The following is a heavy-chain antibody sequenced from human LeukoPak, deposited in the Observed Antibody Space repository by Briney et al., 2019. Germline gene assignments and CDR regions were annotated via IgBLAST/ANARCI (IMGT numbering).Heavy chain of an antibody. CDR1: GGSFSGYY. D-gene: IGHD3-22*01. CDR3: ARDRYYYDSSGSLFDY. J-gene: IGHJ4*02. CDR2: INHSGST. V-gene: IGHV4-34*01. Sequence: PSEALSLTCAVYGGSFSGYYWSWIRQPPRKGLEWIGEINHSGSTNYNPSLKSRVTISVDTSKNQFSLKLSSVTAADTAVYYCARDRYYYDSSGSLFDYWGQGTLVTVSS.